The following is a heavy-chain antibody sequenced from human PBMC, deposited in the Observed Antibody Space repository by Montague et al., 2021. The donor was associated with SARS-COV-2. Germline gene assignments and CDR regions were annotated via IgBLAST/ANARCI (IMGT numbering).Heavy chain of an antibody. CDR2: ISYSGRT. D-gene: IGHD6-13*01. CDR3: ARMYVPAHGTSAASYSDY. J-gene: IGHJ4*02. CDR1: GGSISSDDSY. V-gene: IGHV4-31*03. Sequence: TLSLTCTVSGGSISSDDSYWTWIRQHPGKGLEWIGYISYSGRTSYNVSLKSRLTISADTSDNQFSPKLTSMTAADTAVYYCARMYVPAHGTSAASYSDYWGRGTLVTVSS.